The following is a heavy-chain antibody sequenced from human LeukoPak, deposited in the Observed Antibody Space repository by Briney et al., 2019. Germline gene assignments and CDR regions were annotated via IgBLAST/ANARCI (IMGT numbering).Heavy chain of an antibody. Sequence: ASVKVSCKASGYTFTGYYMNWVRQAPGQGLEWMRRINPNSGGTKYAQKFQGRVTMTRDTSINTAYMELSRLRSDDTAVYYCAREDSNPKYYYYYGMDVWGQGTTVTVSS. J-gene: IGHJ6*02. CDR1: GYTFTGYY. CDR2: INPNSGGT. CDR3: AREDSNPKYYYYYGMDV. V-gene: IGHV1-2*06. D-gene: IGHD4-11*01.